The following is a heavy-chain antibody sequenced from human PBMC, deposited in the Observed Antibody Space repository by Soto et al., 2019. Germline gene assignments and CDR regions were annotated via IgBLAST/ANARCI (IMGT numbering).Heavy chain of an antibody. Sequence: PSETLSLTCTVSGGSISSGDYYWSWIRQPPGKGLEWIGYIYYSGSTYYNPPLKSRVTISVDTSKNQFSLKLSSVTAADTAVYYCARDRSYCSSTSCYNWFDPWGQGTLVTVSS. CDR3: ARDRSYCSSTSCYNWFDP. CDR1: GGSISSGDYY. CDR2: IYYSGST. J-gene: IGHJ5*02. D-gene: IGHD2-2*01. V-gene: IGHV4-30-4*01.